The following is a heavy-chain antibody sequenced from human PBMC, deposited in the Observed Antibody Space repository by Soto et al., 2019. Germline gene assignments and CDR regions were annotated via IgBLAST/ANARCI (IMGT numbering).Heavy chain of an antibody. CDR2: ISAHNGNT. D-gene: IGHD1-1*01. CDR3: ARGRYGDY. CDR1: GYAFTTYG. V-gene: IGHV1-18*01. J-gene: IGHJ4*02. Sequence: QVHLVQSGAEVKKPGASVKVSCKGSGYAFTTYGITWVRQAPGQGLEWMGWISAHNGNTNDAQKLQGRVTVTRDTSTSTAYMELRSLRSDDTAVYYCARGRYGDYWGEGAVVTVSS.